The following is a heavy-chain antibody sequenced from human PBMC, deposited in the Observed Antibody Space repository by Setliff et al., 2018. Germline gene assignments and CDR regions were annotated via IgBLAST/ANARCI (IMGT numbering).Heavy chain of an antibody. CDR2: IYTSGST. CDR3: ARARPATIAGVVPGVADFGIDV. J-gene: IGHJ6*02. Sequence: KPSETLSLTCSVSSGSMRNYYWIWIRQPAGEGLEWIGRIYTSGSTNYNPSLKRRVTISLETSKNQFSLTLSSVTAADTAVYYCARARPATIAGVVPGVADFGIDVWGQGTTVTVSS. CDR1: SGSMRNYY. V-gene: IGHV4-4*07. D-gene: IGHD2-2*01.